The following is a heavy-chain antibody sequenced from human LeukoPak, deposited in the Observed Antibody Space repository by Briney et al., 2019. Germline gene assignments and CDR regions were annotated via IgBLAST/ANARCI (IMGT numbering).Heavy chain of an antibody. Sequence: SETLSLTCTVSGDSITSYYWSWIRQPPGKGLEWIGYISYGGGTMYNPSLRSRVTISIDTSKNQFSLKLNSVTAADTAVYYCARQVKQQLVLYYYYYMDVWGKGTTVTVSS. CDR1: GDSITSYY. D-gene: IGHD6-13*01. CDR2: ISYGGGT. J-gene: IGHJ6*03. V-gene: IGHV4-59*08. CDR3: ARQVKQQLVLYYYYYMDV.